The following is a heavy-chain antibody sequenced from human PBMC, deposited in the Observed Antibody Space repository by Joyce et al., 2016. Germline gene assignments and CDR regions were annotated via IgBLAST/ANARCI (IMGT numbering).Heavy chain of an antibody. J-gene: IGHJ4*02. D-gene: IGHD4-17*01. V-gene: IGHV5-10-1*03. CDR2: IDPSYSYT. CDR3: ARNGRGDYVHDY. CDR1: GYTFTNYW. Sequence: EVQLVQSGAEVKKPGESLRITCQGSGYTFTNYWINWVRQMPGKGLEWIGRIDPSYSYTEYSPSYTGHVTSSADTSVDTAYLQWSSLKAPDTAMYFCARNGRGDYVHDYWGRGALVIVSS.